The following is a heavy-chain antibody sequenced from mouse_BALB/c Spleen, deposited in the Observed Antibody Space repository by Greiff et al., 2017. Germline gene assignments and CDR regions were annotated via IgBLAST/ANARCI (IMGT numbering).Heavy chain of an antibody. CDR3: ARDDGYYPHWYFDV. CDR1: GFTFSSYA. CDR2: ISSGGSYT. J-gene: IGHJ1*01. D-gene: IGHD2-3*01. Sequence: EVQLVESGGGLVKPGGSLKLSCAASGFTFSSYAMSWVRQSPEKRLEWVAEISSGGSYTYYPDTVTGRFTISRDNAKNTLYLEMSSLRSEDTAMYYCARDDGYYPHWYFDVWGAGTTVTVSS. V-gene: IGHV5-9-4*01.